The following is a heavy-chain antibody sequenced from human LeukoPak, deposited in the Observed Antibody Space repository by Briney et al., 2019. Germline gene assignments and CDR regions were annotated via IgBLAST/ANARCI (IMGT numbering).Heavy chain of an antibody. J-gene: IGHJ4*02. Sequence: SETLSLTCTVSGGSVSSGSYYWSWIRQPPGKGLEWIGYIYYSGSTNYNPSLKSRVTISVDTSKNQFSLKLSSVTAADTAVYHCAREAMYSYGNNFDYWGQGTLLTVSS. CDR1: GGSVSSGSYY. CDR2: IYYSGST. CDR3: AREAMYSYGNNFDY. D-gene: IGHD5-18*01. V-gene: IGHV4-61*01.